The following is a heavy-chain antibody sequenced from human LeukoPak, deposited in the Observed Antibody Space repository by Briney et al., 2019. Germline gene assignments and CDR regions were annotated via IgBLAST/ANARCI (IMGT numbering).Heavy chain of an antibody. V-gene: IGHV3-21*01. CDR1: GFTFSSYS. D-gene: IGHD1-26*01. Sequence: PGGSLRLSCAASGFTFSSYSMNWVRQAPGKELEWVSSISSSSSYIYYADSVKGRFTISRDNAKNSLYLQMNSLRAEDTAVYYCARGGSGSRYYFDYWGQGTLVTVSS. J-gene: IGHJ4*02. CDR2: ISSSSSYI. CDR3: ARGGSGSRYYFDY.